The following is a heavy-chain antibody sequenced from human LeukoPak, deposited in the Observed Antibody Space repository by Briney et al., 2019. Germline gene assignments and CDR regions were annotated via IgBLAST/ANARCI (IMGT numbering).Heavy chain of an antibody. CDR2: ITNGGGTT. D-gene: IGHD4-23*01. CDR1: GFTFSTYA. Sequence: GGSLRLSCAASGFTFSTYAMSRVRRTPGKGLEWVSAITNGGGTTYYADSVKGRFTISRDNSKNTLYLQMNSLRAEDTAVYYCAKDPPILRWSFDYWGQGTLVTVSS. CDR3: AKDPPILRWSFDY. J-gene: IGHJ4*02. V-gene: IGHV3-23*01.